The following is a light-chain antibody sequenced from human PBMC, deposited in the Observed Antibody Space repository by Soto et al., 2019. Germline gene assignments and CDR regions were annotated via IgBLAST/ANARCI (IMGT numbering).Light chain of an antibody. CDR3: QSYDSSLSGYV. CDR1: SSNIGAGYE. V-gene: IGLV1-40*01. Sequence: QSVLTQPPSVSEAPGQRVTISCTGSSSNIGAGYEAHWYQQVPGTAPKLLIYENKKRPSGVPDRFSGSKSGTSASLAITGLQAEDEAEYYCQSYDSSLSGYVFGTGTKLTVL. J-gene: IGLJ1*01. CDR2: ENK.